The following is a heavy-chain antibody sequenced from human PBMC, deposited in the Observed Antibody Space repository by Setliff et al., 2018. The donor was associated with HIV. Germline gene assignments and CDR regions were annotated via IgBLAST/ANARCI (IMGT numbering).Heavy chain of an antibody. CDR1: GGSISSSSYY. V-gene: IGHV4-39*01. J-gene: IGHJ5*02. D-gene: IGHD2-15*01. CDR2: IYYSGST. Sequence: PSETLSLTCTVSGGSISSSSYYWAWVRQPPGKGLEWIGSIYYSGSTSYNPSLKSRVTISVDTSKNQFSLKPRSVTAADTAVYYCARRRGYCSGGTCYSGGYWFDPWGQGTLVTVSS. CDR3: ARRRGYCSGGTCYSGGYWFDP.